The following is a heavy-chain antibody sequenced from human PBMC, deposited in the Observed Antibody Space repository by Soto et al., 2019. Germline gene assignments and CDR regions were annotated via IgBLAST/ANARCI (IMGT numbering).Heavy chain of an antibody. D-gene: IGHD2-8*01. V-gene: IGHV4-59*01. J-gene: IGHJ6*02. CDR1: GGSISSYY. Sequence: PSETVSLTCTVSGGSISSYYWSWIRQPPGKGLEWIGYIYYSGSTNYNPSLKSRVTISVDTSKNQFSLKLSSVTAADTAVYYCARDIMGTNYHYYGMDVWGQGTTVT. CDR2: IYYSGST. CDR3: ARDIMGTNYHYYGMDV.